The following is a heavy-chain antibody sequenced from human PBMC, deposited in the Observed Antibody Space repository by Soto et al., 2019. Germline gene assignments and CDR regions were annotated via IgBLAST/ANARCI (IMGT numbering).Heavy chain of an antibody. CDR2: INPNSGGT. D-gene: IGHD2-15*01. CDR3: ARSLVVVVAATRNWFDP. Sequence: ASVKVSCKASGYTFTGYYMHWVRQAPGQGLEWMGWINPNSGGTNYAQKFQGRVTMTRDTSISTAYMELSRLRSDDTAVYYCARSLVVVVAATRNWFDPWGQGTLVTVSS. J-gene: IGHJ5*02. CDR1: GYTFTGYY. V-gene: IGHV1-2*02.